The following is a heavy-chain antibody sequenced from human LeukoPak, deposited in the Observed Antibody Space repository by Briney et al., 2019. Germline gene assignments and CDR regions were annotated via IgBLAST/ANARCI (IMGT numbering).Heavy chain of an antibody. CDR1: GYRFNSYW. Sequence: GGSLEISLKGSGYRFNSYWIGRVRPMPGKGLGWVGIIYPGDSDTRYSPSFQGQVTISADKSISTAYLQWSSLKASDTAMYYCARHRLLGYGDYVAAFDIWGQGTMVTVSS. J-gene: IGHJ3*02. D-gene: IGHD4-17*01. CDR3: ARHRLLGYGDYVAAFDI. CDR2: IYPGDSDT. V-gene: IGHV5-51*01.